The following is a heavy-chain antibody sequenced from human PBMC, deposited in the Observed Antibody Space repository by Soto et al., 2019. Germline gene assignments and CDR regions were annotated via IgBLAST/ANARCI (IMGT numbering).Heavy chain of an antibody. Sequence: GGSLRLSCAASGFTFSSYSVNWVRQAPGKGLVWVSYISSNSSTIYYADSVKGRFTISRDNAKNTLYLQMNSLRVEDTALYYCARGVPNYYAEDVWGQGTTVTVSS. J-gene: IGHJ6*02. CDR1: GFTFSSYS. CDR3: ARGVPNYYAEDV. CDR2: ISSNSSTI. V-gene: IGHV3-48*04.